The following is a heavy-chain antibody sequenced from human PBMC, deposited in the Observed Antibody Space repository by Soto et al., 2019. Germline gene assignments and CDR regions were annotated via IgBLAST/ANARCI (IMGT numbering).Heavy chain of an antibody. CDR3: AREALIAAAGSSLYDY. CDR1: GDSVASKNAA. Sequence: SQTLSLTCAISGDSVASKNAAWNWIRQSPSRGLEWLGRTYYRSKWSVDYAASVKRRLTINPDTSRNQFSLQLNSVTPEDTAVYYCAREALIAAAGSSLYDYWGQGTLVTVSS. J-gene: IGHJ4*02. CDR2: TYYRSKWSV. V-gene: IGHV6-1*01. D-gene: IGHD6-13*01.